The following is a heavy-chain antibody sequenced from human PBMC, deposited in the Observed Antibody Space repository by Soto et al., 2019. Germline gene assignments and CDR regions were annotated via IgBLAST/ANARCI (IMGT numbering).Heavy chain of an antibody. Sequence: QVQLQESGPGLVKPSQTLSLTCTVSGGSISSGDYYWSWIRQPPGNGPEWIGYIYYSGSTYYNPSLKSRVTISVDTSKNQFSLKLSSVTAADTAVYYCARVSSLDGYNLDYWGQGTLVTVSS. J-gene: IGHJ4*02. V-gene: IGHV4-30-4*01. CDR1: GGSISSGDYY. D-gene: IGHD5-12*01. CDR3: ARVSSLDGYNLDY. CDR2: IYYSGST.